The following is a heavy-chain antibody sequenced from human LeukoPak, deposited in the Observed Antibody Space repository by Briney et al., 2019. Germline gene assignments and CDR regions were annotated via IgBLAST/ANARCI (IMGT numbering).Heavy chain of an antibody. Sequence: GGSHRLSCAASGFTFSNYWVHWVRQAPGKGLVWVSRINPDGSTINYADSVKGRFTISRDNAKNTLYLQINSLRAGDTAVYYCATAGNYRFDYWGQGTLVTVFS. D-gene: IGHD1-7*01. CDR2: INPDGSTI. CDR3: ATAGNYRFDY. V-gene: IGHV3-74*01. CDR1: GFTFSNYW. J-gene: IGHJ4*02.